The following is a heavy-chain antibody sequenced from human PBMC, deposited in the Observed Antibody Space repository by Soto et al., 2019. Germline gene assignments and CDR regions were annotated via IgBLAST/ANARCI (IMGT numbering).Heavy chain of an antibody. D-gene: IGHD2-2*01. CDR1: GGSISSKSYS. V-gene: IGHV4-39*01. CDR2: FYYSENT. J-gene: IGHJ6*02. Sequence: SETLSLTCSVSGGSISSKSYSWGWIRQPPGKGLEWIGTFYYSENTYYNPSLKSRVTISVDTSKNQFSLKLSSVTTADTAVYYCAKLAGYCSGNSCHGDYAMDVWGQGTTVTVSS. CDR3: AKLAGYCSGNSCHGDYAMDV.